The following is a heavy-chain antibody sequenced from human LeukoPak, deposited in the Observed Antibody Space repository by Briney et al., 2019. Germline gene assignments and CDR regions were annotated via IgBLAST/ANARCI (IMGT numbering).Heavy chain of an antibody. J-gene: IGHJ4*02. CDR1: GGSISSYY. D-gene: IGHD6-19*01. CDR2: IYYSGST. V-gene: IGHV4-59*01. CDR3: ARGRGWYGY. Sequence: EPSETLSLTCTVSGGSISSYYWSWIRQPPGKGLEWIAYIYYSGSTNYNPSLKSRVTISVDTSNYQFSLKLSSVTAADTAVYYCARGRGWYGYWGQGTLVTVSS.